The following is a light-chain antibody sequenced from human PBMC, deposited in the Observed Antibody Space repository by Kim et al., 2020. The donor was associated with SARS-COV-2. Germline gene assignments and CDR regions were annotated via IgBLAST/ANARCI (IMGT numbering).Light chain of an antibody. J-gene: IGKJ1*01. V-gene: IGKV1-5*03. CDR1: QSISSG. CDR3: QQYNSYPWT. CDR2: KAS. Sequence: ASVGDRVTITCRASQSISSGLAWYQEKPGKAPKLLIYKASSLESGVPSRFSGSGSGTEFTLTISSLQPDDFATYYCQQYNSYPWTFGQGTKVDIK.